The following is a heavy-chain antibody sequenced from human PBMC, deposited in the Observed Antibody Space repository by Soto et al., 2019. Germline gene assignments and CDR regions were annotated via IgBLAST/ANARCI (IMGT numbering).Heavy chain of an antibody. CDR3: TRSPTYSYYMDV. J-gene: IGHJ6*03. V-gene: IGHV3-49*03. CDR1: GFTSGDYV. Sequence: PGGSLRLSCTASGFTSGDYVLSWFRQAPGKGLEWVSFIRSKAYGATTEYAASVKGRFTISRDDSKSIAYLQMNSLKTEDTAVYYCTRSPTYSYYMDVWGKGTTVTVSS. CDR2: IRSKAYGATT.